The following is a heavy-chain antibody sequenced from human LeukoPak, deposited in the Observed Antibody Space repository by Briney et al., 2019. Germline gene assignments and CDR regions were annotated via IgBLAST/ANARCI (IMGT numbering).Heavy chain of an antibody. CDR2: ISSSSSYI. V-gene: IGHV3-21*01. D-gene: IGHD3-22*01. CDR3: ARRGRTDYYNDSSGPDAFDI. Sequence: GGSLRLSCAASGFTFSSYSMNWVRQAPGKGLEWVSSISSSSSYIYYADSVKGRFTISRDNAKNSMYLQMNRLRAEDTAVYYCARRGRTDYYNDSSGPDAFDIWGQGTMVTVSS. J-gene: IGHJ3*02. CDR1: GFTFSSYS.